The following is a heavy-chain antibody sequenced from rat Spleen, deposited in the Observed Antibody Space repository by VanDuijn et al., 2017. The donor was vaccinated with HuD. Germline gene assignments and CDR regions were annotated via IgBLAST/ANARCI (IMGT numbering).Heavy chain of an antibody. CDR3: ARNYDGTYYSDY. Sequence: EVQLQESGPGLVKPSQSLSLTCSVTGYSITSSYRWNWIRKFPGNKLEWMGYINSAGSTNYNPSLKSRISITRDTSKNQFFLQVNSVTTEDTATYYCARNYDGTYYSDYWGQGVMVTVSS. D-gene: IGHD1-12*02. CDR2: INSAGST. J-gene: IGHJ2*01. V-gene: IGHV3-3*01. CDR1: GYSITSSYR.